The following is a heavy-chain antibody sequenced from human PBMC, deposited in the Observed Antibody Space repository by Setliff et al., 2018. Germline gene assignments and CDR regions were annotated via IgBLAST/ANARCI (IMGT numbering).Heavy chain of an antibody. J-gene: IGHJ4*02. Sequence: PGGSLRLSCTASGFDFGFNAMSWFRQAPGHGLEWVSYISSSSSTIYYADSVKGRFTISRDNAKNTLYLQMNSLRAEDTAVYYCARGGCSATSCLDYWGQGILVTVSS. CDR3: ARGGCSATSCLDY. CDR2: ISSSSSTI. V-gene: IGHV3-48*04. D-gene: IGHD2-2*01. CDR1: GFDFGFNA.